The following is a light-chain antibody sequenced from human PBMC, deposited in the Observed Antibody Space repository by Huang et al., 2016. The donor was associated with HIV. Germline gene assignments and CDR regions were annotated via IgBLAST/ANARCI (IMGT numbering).Light chain of an antibody. V-gene: IGKV2-28*01. CDR2: LGS. Sequence: DIVMPQSPLSLSVTPGEPASISCRSSQSLLQSTGYMSLDWYVQKPGQSPQLLIYLGSSRASGVPDRFSGSASGTDFSLRISRVEAEDVGVYYCMQALQTPWTFGQGTKVEIK. CDR1: QSLLQSTGYMS. J-gene: IGKJ1*01. CDR3: MQALQTPWT.